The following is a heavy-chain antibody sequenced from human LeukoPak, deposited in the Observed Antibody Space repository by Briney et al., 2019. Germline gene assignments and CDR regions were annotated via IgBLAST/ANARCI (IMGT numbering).Heavy chain of an antibody. CDR3: AKDPWFGES. Sequence: SGGSLRLSCAASGFTFSSYGMNWVRQAPGKGLEWVSFISGSGDSTYFADSVKGRFTISRDNSKNTLYLQMNSLRAEDTAVYYCAKDPWFGESWGQGTLVTVSS. V-gene: IGHV3-23*01. D-gene: IGHD3-10*01. J-gene: IGHJ5*02. CDR1: GFTFSSYG. CDR2: ISGSGDST.